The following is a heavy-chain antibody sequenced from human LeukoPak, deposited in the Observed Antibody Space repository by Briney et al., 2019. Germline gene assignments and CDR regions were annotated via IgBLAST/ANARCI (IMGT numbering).Heavy chain of an antibody. CDR3: ARSKDILTGYCFDY. Sequence: SETLSLTCTASGGSTSSYYWSWIRQPPGKGLEWIGYIYYSGSTNYNPSLKSRVTISVDTSKNQFSLKLSSVTAADTAVYYCARSKDILTGYCFDYWGQGTLVTVSS. CDR2: IYYSGST. CDR1: GGSTSSYY. J-gene: IGHJ4*02. D-gene: IGHD3-9*01. V-gene: IGHV4-59*01.